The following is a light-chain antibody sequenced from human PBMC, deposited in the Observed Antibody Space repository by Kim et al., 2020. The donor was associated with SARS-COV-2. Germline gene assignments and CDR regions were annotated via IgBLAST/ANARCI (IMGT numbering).Light chain of an antibody. J-gene: IGKJ1*01. CDR3: QQRSYWPPT. Sequence: LSPGQRSTLSCRASQSVRSFLAWYQQKPGQAPRLLIYDVSIRATDIPARFSGIGSGTDFTLTISSLEPEDFAVYYCQQRSYWPPTFGPGTKVDIK. CDR1: QSVRSF. CDR2: DVS. V-gene: IGKV3-11*01.